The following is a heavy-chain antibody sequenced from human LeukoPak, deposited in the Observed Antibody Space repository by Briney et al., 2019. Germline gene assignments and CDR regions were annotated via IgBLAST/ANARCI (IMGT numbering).Heavy chain of an antibody. V-gene: IGHV1-69*04. CDR3: ARVGGSSGWSHYYGMDV. J-gene: IGHJ6*02. CDR2: IIPILGIA. Sequence: SVKVSCKASGGTFSSYAISWVRQAPGQGLEWMGRIIPILGIANYAQKFQGRVTITADKSTSTAYMELSSLRSEDTAVYYCARVGGSSGWSHYYGMDVWGQGTTVTVSS. D-gene: IGHD6-19*01. CDR1: GGTFSSYA.